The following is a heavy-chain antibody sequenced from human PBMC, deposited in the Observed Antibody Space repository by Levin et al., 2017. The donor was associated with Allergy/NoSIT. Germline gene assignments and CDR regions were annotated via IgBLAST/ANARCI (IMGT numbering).Heavy chain of an antibody. Sequence: KVSCKGSGYSFTSYWIGWVRQMPGKGLEWMGIIYPGDSDTRYSPSFQGQVTISADKSISTAYLQWSSLKASDTAMYYCARTSVWRNSGYEDYFDYWGQGTLVTVSS. CDR3: ARTSVWRNSGYEDYFDY. CDR2: IYPGDSDT. CDR1: GYSFTSYW. V-gene: IGHV5-51*01. D-gene: IGHD5-12*01. J-gene: IGHJ4*02.